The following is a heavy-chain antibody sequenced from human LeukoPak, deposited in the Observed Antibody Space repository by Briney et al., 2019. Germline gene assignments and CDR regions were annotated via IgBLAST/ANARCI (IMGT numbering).Heavy chain of an antibody. CDR1: GFTFGKYW. CDR3: ATKQWLAPPPDS. Sequence: GGSLRLSCAASGFTFGKYWMLWVRQAPGKGLESVSRINTDGTVTTYADSVKGRFTVSRDNAGNTMFLQMNSVRDEDTAVYYCATKQWLAPPPDSWGQGTPVTVSS. J-gene: IGHJ4*02. V-gene: IGHV3-74*01. D-gene: IGHD6-19*01. CDR2: INTDGTVT.